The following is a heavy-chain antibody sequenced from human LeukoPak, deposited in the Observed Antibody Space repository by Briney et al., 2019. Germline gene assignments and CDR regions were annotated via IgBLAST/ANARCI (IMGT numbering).Heavy chain of an antibody. CDR1: GYTFTSYD. Sequence: ASMKVSCKASGYTFTSYDINWVRQATGQGLEWMGWMNPNSGNTGYAQKFQGRVTITRNTTISTAYMELSSLRSEDTAVYYCARHFEHDFWSVPDGFDPWGQGTLVTVSS. CDR2: MNPNSGNT. V-gene: IGHV1-8*03. D-gene: IGHD3-3*01. CDR3: ARHFEHDFWSVPDGFDP. J-gene: IGHJ5*02.